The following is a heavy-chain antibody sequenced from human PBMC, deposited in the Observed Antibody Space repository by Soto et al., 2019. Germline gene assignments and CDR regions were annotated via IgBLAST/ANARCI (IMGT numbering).Heavy chain of an antibody. J-gene: IGHJ6*02. V-gene: IGHV1-69*06. CDR2: IIPIFGTA. Sequence: QVQLVQSGAEVKKPGSSVKVSCKASGGTFSSYAISWVRQAPGQGLEWMGGIIPIFGTANYAQKFQGRVRITADKSTSTAYMELSSLRSEDTAVYYCARGEVWYYDILTGYYGMDVWGQGTTVTVSS. D-gene: IGHD3-9*01. CDR3: ARGEVWYYDILTGYYGMDV. CDR1: GGTFSSYA.